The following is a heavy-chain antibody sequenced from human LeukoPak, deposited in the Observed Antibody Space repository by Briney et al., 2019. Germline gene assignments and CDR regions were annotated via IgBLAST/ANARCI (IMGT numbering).Heavy chain of an antibody. D-gene: IGHD6-13*01. CDR3: ARDRKDAIAAAGTAPNFDY. J-gene: IGHJ4*02. CDR1: GDSVSSNSAA. V-gene: IGHV6-1*01. CDR2: TYYRSKWYN. Sequence: SQTLSLTCAISGDSVSSNSAAWNWIRQSPSIGLEWLGRTYYRSKWYNDYAVSVKSRITINPDTSKNQFSLQLNSVTPEDTAVYYCARDRKDAIAAAGTAPNFDYWGQGTLVTVSS.